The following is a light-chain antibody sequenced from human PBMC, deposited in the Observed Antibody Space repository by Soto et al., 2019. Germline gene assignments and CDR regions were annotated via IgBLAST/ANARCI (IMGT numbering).Light chain of an antibody. Sequence: DIQMTQSPSSLSASVGDSVTITCRASQSINIYLSWYQQKPGKAPKLLINVASTLQGGVLSRFSGSGSGTEFTLAISSLQPEDSATYYCQQSFSTPQTFGGGTKVDIK. CDR2: VAS. V-gene: IGKV1-39*01. CDR1: QSINIY. CDR3: QQSFSTPQT. J-gene: IGKJ4*01.